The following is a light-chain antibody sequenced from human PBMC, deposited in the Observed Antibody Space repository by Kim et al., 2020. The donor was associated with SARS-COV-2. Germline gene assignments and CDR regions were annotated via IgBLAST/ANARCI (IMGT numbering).Light chain of an antibody. CDR3: NSRDSSGNHYV. CDR1: SLRSYY. Sequence: SSELTQDPAVSVALGQTVRITCQGDSLRSYYASWYQQKPGQAPVLVISGKNNRPSGIPDRFSGSSSRNTASLTITGAQAEDEADYYCNSRDSSGNHYVFGTGTKVTVL. J-gene: IGLJ1*01. V-gene: IGLV3-19*01. CDR2: GKN.